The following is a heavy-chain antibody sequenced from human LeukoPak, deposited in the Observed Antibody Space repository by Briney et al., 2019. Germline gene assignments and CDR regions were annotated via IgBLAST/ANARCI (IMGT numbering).Heavy chain of an antibody. V-gene: IGHV3-74*01. CDR3: ATDRGYAFDI. D-gene: IGHD2-8*01. J-gene: IGHJ4*02. CDR2: IYTDGTGT. Sequence: GGSLRLSCVGSGFTFSSYRMHWVRQAPGKGPVWVSRIYTDGTGTTYADSVKGRFTISRDNAKNTLYLQMNSLRVEDTAVYYCATDRGYAFDIWGQGILVTVSS. CDR1: GFTFSSYR.